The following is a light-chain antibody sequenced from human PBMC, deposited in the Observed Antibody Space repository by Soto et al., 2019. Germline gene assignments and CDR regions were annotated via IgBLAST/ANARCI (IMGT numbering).Light chain of an antibody. Sequence: IQMTQSPSSLSASLGDRVTITCRASQAIGTDLGWYQQKPGKAPKRLIYAASSLQSGAPPRFSGSGSGIDFTLTISSLQSEDFATYFCLQYNSYPRTFGQGTRVDI. V-gene: IGKV1-17*01. CDR3: LQYNSYPRT. CDR2: AAS. J-gene: IGKJ1*01. CDR1: QAIGTD.